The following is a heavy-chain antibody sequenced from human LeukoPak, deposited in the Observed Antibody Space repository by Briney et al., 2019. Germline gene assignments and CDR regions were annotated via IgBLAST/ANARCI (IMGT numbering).Heavy chain of an antibody. CDR3: ARGLWPQPGLLPFAY. CDR1: GDSFRSFY. V-gene: IGHV4-59*01. D-gene: IGHD5-24*01. J-gene: IGHJ4*02. CDR2: IHIGVRT. Sequence: WETLCLTCSVSGDSFRSFYWNWIRQSPEKGLEWVGNIHIGVRTECNPSLRSRVAIVGDTSKNQLSLKLTSVTTADTAVYYCARGLWPQPGLLPFAYWGQGRLVTVSS.